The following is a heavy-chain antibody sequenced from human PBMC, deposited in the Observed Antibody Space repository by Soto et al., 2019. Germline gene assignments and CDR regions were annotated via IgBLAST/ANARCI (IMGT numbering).Heavy chain of an antibody. CDR1: GDTFSSYS. D-gene: IGHD3-10*01. CDR3: AANSLGGGSQGDV. Sequence: SVKVSCKASGDTFSSYSISWVRQAPGQGLEWMGGIVPIFGTTVYAPRLQGGLTITADGPTSTSYMELSGLTFEDTAVYYCAANSLGGGSQGDVWGQGTTVTVSS. CDR2: IVPIFGTT. J-gene: IGHJ6*02. V-gene: IGHV1-69*13.